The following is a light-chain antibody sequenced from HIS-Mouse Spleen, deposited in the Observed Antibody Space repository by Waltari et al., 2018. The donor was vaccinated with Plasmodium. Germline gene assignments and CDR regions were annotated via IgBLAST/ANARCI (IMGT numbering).Light chain of an antibody. Sequence: DIQMTQSPSPLSASVGDRVTITCRASPSISSRLAWYQQKPGKAPKLLIYKASSLESGVPSRFSGSGSGTEFTLTISSLQPDDFATYYCQQYNSYSWTFGQGTKVEIK. CDR1: PSISSR. CDR2: KAS. CDR3: QQYNSYSWT. J-gene: IGKJ1*01. V-gene: IGKV1-5*03.